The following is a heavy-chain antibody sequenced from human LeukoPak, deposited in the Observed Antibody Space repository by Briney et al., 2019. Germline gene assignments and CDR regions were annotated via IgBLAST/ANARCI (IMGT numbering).Heavy chain of an antibody. V-gene: IGHV4-4*07. CDR1: GGSISSYY. J-gene: IGHJ5*02. CDR3: ATQVGATLPGWFDP. D-gene: IGHD1-26*01. CDR2: IYTSGST. Sequence: SETLSLTCTVSGGSISSYYWSWIRQPAGKGLEWIGRIYTSGSTNYNPSLKSRVTMSVDTSKNQFPLKLSSVTAADTAVYYCATQVGATLPGWFDPWGQGTLVTVSS.